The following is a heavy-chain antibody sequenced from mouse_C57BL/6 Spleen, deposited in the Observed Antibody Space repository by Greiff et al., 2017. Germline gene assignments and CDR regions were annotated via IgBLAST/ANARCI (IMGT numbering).Heavy chain of an antibody. D-gene: IGHD2-3*01. V-gene: IGHV1-7*01. Sequence: QVQLQQSGADLVKPGASVRLSCKASGSPFTSYWMNWVKHRPGQGLEWIGYINPSSGYTKYNQKFKDKATLTADKSSSTAYMQLSSLTYEDSAVYYCARPIYDEGYFDYWGQGTTLTVSS. CDR1: GSPFTSYW. CDR2: INPSSGYT. CDR3: ARPIYDEGYFDY. J-gene: IGHJ2*01.